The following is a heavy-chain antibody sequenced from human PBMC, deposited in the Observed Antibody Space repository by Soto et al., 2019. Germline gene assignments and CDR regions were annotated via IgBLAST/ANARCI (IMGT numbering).Heavy chain of an antibody. CDR1: GSSISSGGYY. Sequence: SETLSLTCTVSGSSISSGGYYWSWIRQHPGKGLEWLGYIYYSGSTYYNPSLKSRVTISVDTSKNQFSLKLSSVTAADTAVYYCARGSPRPLIAARYFDYWGQGTLVTVSS. V-gene: IGHV4-31*03. J-gene: IGHJ4*02. CDR2: IYYSGST. D-gene: IGHD6-6*01. CDR3: ARGSPRPLIAARYFDY.